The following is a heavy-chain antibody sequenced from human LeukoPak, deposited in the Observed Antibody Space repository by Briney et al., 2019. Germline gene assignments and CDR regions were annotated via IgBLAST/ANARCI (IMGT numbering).Heavy chain of an antibody. J-gene: IGHJ6*03. Sequence: GGSLRLSCAASGFTFSSYGMSWVRQAPGKGLEWVSAISGSGGSTYYADSVKGRFTISRDNAKNSLYLQMNSLRAEDTALYYCARVAGAITGYYYYYMDVWGKGTTVTVSS. CDR2: ISGSGGST. D-gene: IGHD1-26*01. V-gene: IGHV3-23*01. CDR3: ARVAGAITGYYYYYMDV. CDR1: GFTFSSYG.